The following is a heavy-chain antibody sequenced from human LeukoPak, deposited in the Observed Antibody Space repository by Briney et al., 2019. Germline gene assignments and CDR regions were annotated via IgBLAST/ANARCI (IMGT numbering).Heavy chain of an antibody. CDR1: GFTFSTYW. J-gene: IGHJ4*02. CDR3: ARATGYSRPVDY. D-gene: IGHD6-13*01. V-gene: IGHV3-64*01. Sequence: GGSLRLSCAASGFTFSTYWMNWVRQAPGKGLEYVSAISSNGGSTYYANSVKGRFTISRDNSKNTLYLQMGSLRAEDMAVYYCARATGYSRPVDYWGQGTLVTVSS. CDR2: ISSNGGST.